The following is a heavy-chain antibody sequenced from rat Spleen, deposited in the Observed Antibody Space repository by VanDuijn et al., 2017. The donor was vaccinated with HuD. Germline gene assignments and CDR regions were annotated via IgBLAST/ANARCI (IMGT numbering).Heavy chain of an antibody. J-gene: IGHJ3*01. CDR2: INSAGST. D-gene: IGHD1-12*02. CDR3: ARSDGTHYYLPFAN. V-gene: IGHV3-3*01. Sequence: EVQLQESGPGLVKPSQSLSLTCSVTGYSISSSYRWNWIRKFPGNELEWMGYINSAGSTIYNPSLQSRISITRDTSRNHFFLQVNSVTTEDTATYYCARSDGTHYYLPFANWGQGTVVTVSS. CDR1: GYSISSSYR.